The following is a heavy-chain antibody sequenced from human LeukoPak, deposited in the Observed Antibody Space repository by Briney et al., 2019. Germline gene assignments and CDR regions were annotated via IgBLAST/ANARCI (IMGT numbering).Heavy chain of an antibody. CDR1: GFTFSSYW. CDR3: AKETLYSSSWYYFDY. J-gene: IGHJ4*02. Sequence: PGGSLRLSCAASGFTFSSYWMSWVRQAPGKGLEWVSAISGSGGSTYYADSVKGRFTISRDNSKNTLYLQMNSLRAEDTAVYYCAKETLYSSSWYYFDYWGQGTLVTVSS. CDR2: ISGSGGST. V-gene: IGHV3-23*01. D-gene: IGHD6-13*01.